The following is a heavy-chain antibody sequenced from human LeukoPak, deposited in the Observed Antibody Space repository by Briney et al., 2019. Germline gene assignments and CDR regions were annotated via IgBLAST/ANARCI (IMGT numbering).Heavy chain of an antibody. V-gene: IGHV1-69*04. J-gene: IGHJ4*02. CDR2: IIPILGIA. D-gene: IGHD3-10*01. Sequence: SVKVSCKASGGTFSSYAISWVRQAPGQGLEWMGRIIPILGIANYAQKFQGRVTITADKSTSTAYMELSSLRSEDTAVYYCARAQDSMVRGVIKPYYFDYWGQGTLVTVSS. CDR1: GGTFSSYA. CDR3: ARAQDSMVRGVIKPYYFDY.